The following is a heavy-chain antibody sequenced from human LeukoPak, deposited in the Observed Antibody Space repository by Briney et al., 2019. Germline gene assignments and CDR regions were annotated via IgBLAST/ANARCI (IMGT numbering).Heavy chain of an antibody. Sequence: PSETLSLTCAVYGGSFSGYYWSWIRQPPGKGLEWIGEINHSGSTNYNPSLKSRVTISVDTSKNQFSLKLSSVTAADTAVYYCARQKLERLFPRHYYYGMGVWGQGTTVTVSS. D-gene: IGHD1-1*01. V-gene: IGHV4-34*01. CDR1: GGSFSGYY. CDR3: ARQKLERLFPRHYYYGMGV. J-gene: IGHJ6*02. CDR2: INHSGST.